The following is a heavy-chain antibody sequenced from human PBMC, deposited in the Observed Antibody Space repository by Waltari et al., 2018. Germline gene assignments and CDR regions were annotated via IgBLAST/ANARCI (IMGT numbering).Heavy chain of an antibody. CDR2: IYYSGRT. V-gene: IGHV4-38-2*01. Sequence: QVQLQESGPGLVKPSETLSLTCAVSGYSISSGDYWGWSRQPPGRGLEWIGSIYYSGRTYYNPSLKCRVTISIDTSKNQFSLKLSSVTAADTAVYYCASWYGDYDYFDYWGQGTLVTVSS. D-gene: IGHD4-17*01. CDR1: GYSISSGDY. CDR3: ASWYGDYDYFDY. J-gene: IGHJ4*02.